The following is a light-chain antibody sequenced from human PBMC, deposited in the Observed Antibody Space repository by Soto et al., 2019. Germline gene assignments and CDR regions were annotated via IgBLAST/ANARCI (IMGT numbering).Light chain of an antibody. V-gene: IGKV1-39*01. CDR2: TAS. Sequence: DIQMTPSPSSLSASVGDRVTILCRASQHMSGYLNWFLQKPGKAPNLLIYTASDLQTGVPSRFGGSGSGTDFTLTISNLQPKDFATYYCQQSYSIPWTFGQATKVEIK. CDR1: QHMSGY. CDR3: QQSYSIPWT. J-gene: IGKJ1*01.